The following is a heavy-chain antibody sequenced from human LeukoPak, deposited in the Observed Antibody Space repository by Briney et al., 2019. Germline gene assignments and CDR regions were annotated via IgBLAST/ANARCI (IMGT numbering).Heavy chain of an antibody. J-gene: IGHJ4*02. CDR1: GFTFSSYW. V-gene: IGHV3-7*01. CDR3: ARRRWLWGSYYFDY. Sequence: GGSLRLSCAASGFTFSSYWMSWVRQAPGKGLEWVANIKQDGSEKYYVDSVKGRFTISRDNAKNPLYLQMNSLRAEDTAVYYCARRRWLWGSYYFDYWGQGTLVTVSS. D-gene: IGHD6-19*01. CDR2: IKQDGSEK.